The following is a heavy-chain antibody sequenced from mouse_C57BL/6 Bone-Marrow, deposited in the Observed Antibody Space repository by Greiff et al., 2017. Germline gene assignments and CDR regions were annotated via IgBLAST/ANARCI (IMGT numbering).Heavy chain of an antibody. CDR3: ARRGLRGYFDY. V-gene: IGHV1-82*01. Sequence: VKLQQSGPELVKPGASVKISCKASGYAFSSSWMNWVKQRPGKGLEWIGRIYPGDGDTNYNGKFKGKATLTADTSSSPAYMQLSSLTSEDSVVYCCARRGLRGYFDYGGQGTTLTVSS. J-gene: IGHJ2*01. CDR1: GYAFSSSW. CDR2: IYPGDGDT. D-gene: IGHD1-1*01.